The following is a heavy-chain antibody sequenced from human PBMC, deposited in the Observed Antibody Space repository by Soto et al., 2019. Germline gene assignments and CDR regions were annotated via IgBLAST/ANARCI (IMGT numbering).Heavy chain of an antibody. CDR2: ISGSGDTT. Sequence: GGSLRLSCAASGFTFSTYAMSWVRQAPGKGLEWVSAISGSGDTTYYANSVKGRFTISRDNSKNTLYLQMNSLRAEDTAVYYCAKGSYRPHDYWGQGTLVTVSS. D-gene: IGHD1-26*01. V-gene: IGHV3-23*01. CDR3: AKGSYRPHDY. CDR1: GFTFSTYA. J-gene: IGHJ4*02.